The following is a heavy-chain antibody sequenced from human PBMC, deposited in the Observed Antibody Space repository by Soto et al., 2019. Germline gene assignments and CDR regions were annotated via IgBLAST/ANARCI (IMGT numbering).Heavy chain of an antibody. CDR1: GDSYSISTYS. Sequence: SETLSLTCNMSGDSYSISTYSWSWIRQPPGKALQWIGFIYQSGVTSYNPSLASRVSISLDRSNNQCSLKLKSVTAADTAVYFCAGMPYTSGLRFDPWGQGTLVTFSS. CDR3: AGMPYTSGLRFDP. V-gene: IGHV4-30-2*01. J-gene: IGHJ5*02. D-gene: IGHD6-19*01. CDR2: IYQSGVT.